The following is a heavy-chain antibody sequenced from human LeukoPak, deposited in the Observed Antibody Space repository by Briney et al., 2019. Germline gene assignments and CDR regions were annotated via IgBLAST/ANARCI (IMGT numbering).Heavy chain of an antibody. V-gene: IGHV4-59*03. Sequence: SETLSLTCTVSGGSIRNYYWSWIRQPPGKGLEWIGYIYHTGSTNYTPSLKSRVTISVDTFKNQFSLKLSSVTAADTAVYYCARVDDYNCLDYWGQGTLVTVSS. CDR2: IYHTGST. CDR1: GGSIRNYY. D-gene: IGHD5-24*01. J-gene: IGHJ4*02. CDR3: ARVDDYNCLDY.